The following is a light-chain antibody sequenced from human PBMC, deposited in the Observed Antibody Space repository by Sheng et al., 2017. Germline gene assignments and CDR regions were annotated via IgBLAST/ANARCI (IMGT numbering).Light chain of an antibody. Sequence: SFELTQTPSMSVSPGQTARITCSGDALPNQYGYWYQQKPGQAPILVIYKDNERPSGIPERFSGSNSGTTVTLTISGVLTEDEADYYCQSGDNSGIVVFGGGTRLTVL. V-gene: IGLV3-25*03. J-gene: IGLJ2*01. CDR3: QSGDNSGIVV. CDR1: ALPNQY. CDR2: KDN.